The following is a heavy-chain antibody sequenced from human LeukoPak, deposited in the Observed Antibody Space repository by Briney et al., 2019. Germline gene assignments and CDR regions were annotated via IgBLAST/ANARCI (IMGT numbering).Heavy chain of an antibody. V-gene: IGHV3-74*01. D-gene: IGHD5/OR15-5a*01. CDR2: IKGDETYT. J-gene: IGHJ4*02. CDR1: GFTFRSHW. Sequence: GGSLRLSCAASGFTFRSHWMHWVRQAPGKGLVWVSRIKGDETYTNHADSVKGRFTISRDNAKNTLYLQMTSLRVEDTAIYYCVRDGGVYNFDRWGQGTLVTVSS. CDR3: VRDGGVYNFDR.